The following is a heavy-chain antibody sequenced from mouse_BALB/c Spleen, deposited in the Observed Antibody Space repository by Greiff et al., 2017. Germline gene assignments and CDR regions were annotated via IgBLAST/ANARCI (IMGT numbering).Heavy chain of an antibody. CDR1: GFTFSDYY. D-gene: IGHD4-1*01. J-gene: IGHJ3*01. Sequence: EVKLMESGGGLVKPGGSLKLSCAASGFTFSDYYMYWVRQTPEKRLEWVATISDGGSYTYYPDSVKGRFTISRDNAKNNLYLQMSSLKSEDTAMYYCARDGRSAWFAYWGQGTLVTVSA. CDR3: ARDGRSAWFAY. CDR2: ISDGGSYT. V-gene: IGHV5-4*02.